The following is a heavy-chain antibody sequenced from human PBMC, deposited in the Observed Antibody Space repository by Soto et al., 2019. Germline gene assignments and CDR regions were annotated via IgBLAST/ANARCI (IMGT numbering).Heavy chain of an antibody. J-gene: IGHJ4*02. V-gene: IGHV3-23*01. CDR1: GFTFSSYA. CDR2: ISGSGGST. Sequence: EVQLLESGGGLVQPGGSLRLSCAASGFTFSSYAMSWVRQAPGKGLEWVSAISGSGGSTYYADSVKGRFTISRDNSKNTLYLQMNSLRAEDTAVYYCAKGPAGRLITFGGVIGFYFDYWGQGTLVTVSS. D-gene: IGHD3-16*02. CDR3: AKGPAGRLITFGGVIGFYFDY.